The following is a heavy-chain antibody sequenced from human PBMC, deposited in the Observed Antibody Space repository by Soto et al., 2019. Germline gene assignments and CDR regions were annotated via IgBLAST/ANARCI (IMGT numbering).Heavy chain of an antibody. CDR3: ARSPVVAAIDYYGMDV. V-gene: IGHV5-51*01. D-gene: IGHD2-15*01. CDR1: GYIFTNYW. CDR2: IHPRDSDT. J-gene: IGHJ6*02. Sequence: PGESLKISCKGSGYIFTNYWIAWVRQMPGRGLEWMGIIHPRDSDTRYNPSFQDHVTISADKSITTAYLHWSGLKASDTALYYCARSPVVAAIDYYGMDVWGQGTTVTVSS.